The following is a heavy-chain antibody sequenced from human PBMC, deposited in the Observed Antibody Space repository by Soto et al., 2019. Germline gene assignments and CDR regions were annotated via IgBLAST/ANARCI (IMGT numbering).Heavy chain of an antibody. CDR2: INHSGST. CDR1: GGSFSGYY. V-gene: IGHV4-34*01. Sequence: QVQLQQWGAGLLKPSETLSLTCAVYGGSFSGYYWSWIRQPPGKGLEWIGEINHSGSTNYNPSLKSRVTISVDTSKNQFSLKLSSVTAADTAVYYCARGRSTIAAAGTVAYYYGMDVWGQGTTVTVSS. J-gene: IGHJ6*02. D-gene: IGHD6-13*01. CDR3: ARGRSTIAAAGTVAYYYGMDV.